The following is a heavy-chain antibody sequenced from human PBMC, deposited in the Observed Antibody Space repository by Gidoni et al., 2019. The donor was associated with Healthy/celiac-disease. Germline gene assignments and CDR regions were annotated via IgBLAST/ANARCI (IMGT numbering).Heavy chain of an antibody. CDR1: GFTFSSYA. V-gene: IGHV3-23*01. CDR3: AKSARIAVAGTRFWFDP. D-gene: IGHD6-19*01. J-gene: IGHJ5*02. CDR2: ISGSGGST. Sequence: EVQLLESGGGLVQPGGSLRLSCAASGFTFSSYAMSWVRQAPGKGLGWVSAISGSGGSTYYEDSVKGRFTISRDNSKNTLYLQMNSLRAEDTAVYYCAKSARIAVAGTRFWFDPWGQGTLVTVSS.